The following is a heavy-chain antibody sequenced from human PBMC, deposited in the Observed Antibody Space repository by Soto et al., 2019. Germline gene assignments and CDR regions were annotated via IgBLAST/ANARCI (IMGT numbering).Heavy chain of an antibody. CDR1: VFTFSDYY. V-gene: IGHV3-11*01. CDR3: AVELLYREDFEY. J-gene: IGHJ4*02. D-gene: IGHD2-2*02. CDR2: ISSSGSTI. Sequence: PVGSLRLSCASSVFTFSDYYMSCIRHSPGKGLEWVSYISSSGSTIYYADSVKGRFTISRDNAKNSLYLQMNSLRAEDTAVYYCAVELLYREDFEYWGQGTLVTVSS.